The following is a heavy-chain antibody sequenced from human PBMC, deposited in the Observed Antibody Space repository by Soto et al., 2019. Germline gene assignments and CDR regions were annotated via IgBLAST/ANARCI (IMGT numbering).Heavy chain of an antibody. D-gene: IGHD4-17*01. J-gene: IGHJ4*02. CDR2: IGTSGDT. V-gene: IGHV3-13*01. CDR1: GITFSRFD. Sequence: GGSLRLSCAASGITFSRFDFHWVRQAPGKGLEWVSGIGTSGDTYYADSVKGRFTVSRENAKNSMSLQMNSLRAGDTAVYFCARAVPGYGGYYFDYWGQGTLVTVSS. CDR3: ARAVPGYGGYYFDY.